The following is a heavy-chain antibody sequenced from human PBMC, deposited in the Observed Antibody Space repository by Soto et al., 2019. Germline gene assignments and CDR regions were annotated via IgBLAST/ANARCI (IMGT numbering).Heavy chain of an antibody. J-gene: IGHJ5*01. CDR3: ARRNFYDTSNWFDP. Sequence: ESLKISCNASGYSFTNYWIGWVRQRPGKGLEWMGIIYPDDSDTRYSPSFQGQVTISADKSINTAYLRWSSLKASDTAIYYCARRNFYDTSNWFDPWGQGTLVTVSS. D-gene: IGHD3-22*01. CDR1: GYSFTNYW. V-gene: IGHV5-51*01. CDR2: IYPDDSDT.